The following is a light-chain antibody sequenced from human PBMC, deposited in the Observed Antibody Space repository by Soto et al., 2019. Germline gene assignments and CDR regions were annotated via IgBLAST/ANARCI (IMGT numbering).Light chain of an antibody. Sequence: DIQMTQSPSSLSASVGDRVTITCRASQAIRNSLAWYQQKPGTVPKLLIYAASTVRSGVPSRFSGSGSGTDFTLTISGLQPEDVATYYCQKYHSVPFTFGPGTKVDIK. J-gene: IGKJ3*01. CDR1: QAIRNS. CDR3: QKYHSVPFT. CDR2: AAS. V-gene: IGKV1-27*01.